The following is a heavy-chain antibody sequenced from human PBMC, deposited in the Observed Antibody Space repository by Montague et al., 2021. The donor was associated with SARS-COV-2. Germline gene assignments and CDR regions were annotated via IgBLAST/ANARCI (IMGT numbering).Heavy chain of an antibody. J-gene: IGHJ4*02. D-gene: IGHD4-17*01. V-gene: IGHV4-39*01. CDR1: GDSVSSSDHY. Sequence: SETLSLTCTVSGDSVSSSDHYWGWIRQPPGKGLEWLGIVYYSGYTYYNPSVKGRVTISIDASKDQFSLKLNSLTATDTAIYHCARRGLREDYFDFWGQGTLLTVSS. CDR3: ARRGLREDYFDF. CDR2: VYYSGYT.